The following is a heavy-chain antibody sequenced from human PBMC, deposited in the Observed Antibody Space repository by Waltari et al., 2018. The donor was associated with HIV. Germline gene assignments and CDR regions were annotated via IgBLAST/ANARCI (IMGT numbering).Heavy chain of an antibody. V-gene: IGHV3-49*03. Sequence: EVQLVESGGGLLQPGRYLRLSCPASGFPFGDYLMRWFRQAPGKGLELVGFIRSKAYGWTTEYAASVKGRFTFSRDDSKSIAYLEMNSLKTEDTAVYYCTRAGYWEVVVAAPGYWFDPWGQGTLVTVSS. D-gene: IGHD2-15*01. CDR2: IRSKAYGWTT. J-gene: IGHJ5*02. CDR3: TRAGYWEVVVAAPGYWFDP. CDR1: GFPFGDYL.